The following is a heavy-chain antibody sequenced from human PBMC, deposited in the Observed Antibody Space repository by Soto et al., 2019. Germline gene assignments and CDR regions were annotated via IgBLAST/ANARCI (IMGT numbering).Heavy chain of an antibody. Sequence: QVQLVESGGGVVQPGRSLRLSCAASGFTFSSYAMHWVRQAPGKGLEWVAVISYDGSNKYYADSVKGRFTISRDNSKNTLYLQMNSLRAEDTAVYYCARLTVVTSPDPFDIWGQGTMVTVSS. J-gene: IGHJ3*02. V-gene: IGHV3-30-3*01. CDR2: ISYDGSNK. CDR1: GFTFSSYA. CDR3: ARLTVVTSPDPFDI. D-gene: IGHD2-21*02.